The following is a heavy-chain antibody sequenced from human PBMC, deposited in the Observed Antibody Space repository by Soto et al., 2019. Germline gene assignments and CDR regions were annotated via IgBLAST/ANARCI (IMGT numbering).Heavy chain of an antibody. CDR3: ARGGDYYDRDAAFDI. CDR1: GGSISSGVYS. V-gene: IGHV4-30-2*01. CDR2: IYHSGST. Sequence: PSETLSLTCAVSGGSISSGVYSWIWIRQPPGKGLEWIGYIYHSGSTYYNPSLKSRVTISVDRSKNQFSLKLSSVTAADTAVYYCARGGDYYDRDAAFDIWGQGTTVTVSS. J-gene: IGHJ3*02. D-gene: IGHD3-22*01.